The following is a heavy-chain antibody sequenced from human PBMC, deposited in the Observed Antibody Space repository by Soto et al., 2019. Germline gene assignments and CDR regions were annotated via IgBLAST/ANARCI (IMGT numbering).Heavy chain of an antibody. CDR1: GFTFSSYA. J-gene: IGHJ3*02. D-gene: IGHD2-15*01. CDR3: ATDFIVVVVADFDAFDI. V-gene: IGHV3-23*01. CDR2: ISGSGGST. Sequence: EVQLLESGGGLVQPGGSLRLSCAASGFTFSSYAMSWVRQAPGKGLEWVSAISGSGGSTYYADSVKGRFTISRDNSKNTLYLQRNSLSSKDTAVYFCATDFIVVVVADFDAFDIWGQGTIVTVSS.